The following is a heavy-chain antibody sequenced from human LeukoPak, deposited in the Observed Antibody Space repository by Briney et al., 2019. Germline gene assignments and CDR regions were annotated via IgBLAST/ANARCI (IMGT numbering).Heavy chain of an antibody. J-gene: IGHJ4*02. Sequence: GGSLRLSCAASGFTFNNYAMTWVRQAPGKGLEWVSLINVGSGSSYYTDSGKGRFTVSRDNSKNTLYLQMNSLRDEDTAVYYCAKGQGYNYGDSIDYWGQGTLVTVSS. CDR3: AKGQGYNYGDSIDY. D-gene: IGHD4-17*01. CDR2: INVGSGSS. V-gene: IGHV3-23*01. CDR1: GFTFNNYA.